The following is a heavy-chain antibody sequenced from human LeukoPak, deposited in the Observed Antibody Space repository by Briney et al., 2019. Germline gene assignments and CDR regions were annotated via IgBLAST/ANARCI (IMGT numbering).Heavy chain of an antibody. Sequence: SEKVSCKASGGTFSSYAISWVRQAPGQGREWMGGIIPIFGTANYAQKFQGRVTITADKSTSTAYVELSSLRSEDMAVYYCARDSDDILTSYYSGSADYYYYYGMDVWGKGTTVTVSS. D-gene: IGHD3-9*01. J-gene: IGHJ6*04. CDR2: IIPIFGTA. CDR1: GGTFSSYA. CDR3: ARDSDDILTSYYSGSADYYYYYGMDV. V-gene: IGHV1-69*06.